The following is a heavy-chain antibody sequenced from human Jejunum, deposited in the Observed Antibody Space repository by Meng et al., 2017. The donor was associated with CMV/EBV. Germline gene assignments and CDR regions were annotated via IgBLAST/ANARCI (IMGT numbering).Heavy chain of an antibody. V-gene: IGHV4-61*02. D-gene: IGHD3-10*01. Sequence: GRRQGSGPGLVKPSQTPSLTCTVSGDSIISGNYYWTWIRQPAGKGLEWIGRIFSRGSTNSNPSLKSRVTISIDTSKNQFSLSLSSVTAADTAVYYCAREGITMNRETYYYYMDVWGKGTTVTVSS. CDR1: GDSIISGNYY. CDR3: AREGITMNRETYYYYMDV. J-gene: IGHJ6*03. CDR2: IFSRGST.